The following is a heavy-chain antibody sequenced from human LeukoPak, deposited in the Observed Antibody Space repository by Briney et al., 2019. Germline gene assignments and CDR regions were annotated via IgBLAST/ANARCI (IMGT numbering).Heavy chain of an antibody. Sequence: GGSLRLSCSASGFTFSNYTMHWVRQAPGKGLEYVSSISSNGGSTYSADSVKGRFTISRDNSKNTLFLQVNSLRAEDTAVYYCARGALRDGYNLYYFDYWGQGTLVTVSS. CDR2: ISSNGGST. CDR1: GFTFSNYT. D-gene: IGHD5-24*01. CDR3: ARGALRDGYNLYYFDY. J-gene: IGHJ4*02. V-gene: IGHV3-64*04.